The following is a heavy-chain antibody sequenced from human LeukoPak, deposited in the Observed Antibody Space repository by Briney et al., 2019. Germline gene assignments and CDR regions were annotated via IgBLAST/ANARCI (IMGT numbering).Heavy chain of an antibody. Sequence: PSETLSLTCAVYGGSFSGYYWSWIRQPPGKGLEWIGEINHSGSTNYNPSLKSRVTISVDTSKNQFSLKLSSVTAADTAVYYCARGGGSRPRRRFDPWGQGTLVTVSS. CDR2: INHSGST. D-gene: IGHD2-15*01. CDR3: ARGGGSRPRRRFDP. V-gene: IGHV4-34*01. CDR1: GGSFSGYY. J-gene: IGHJ5*02.